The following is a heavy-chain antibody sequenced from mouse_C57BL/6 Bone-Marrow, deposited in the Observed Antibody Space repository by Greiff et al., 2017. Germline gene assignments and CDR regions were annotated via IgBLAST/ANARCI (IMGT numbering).Heavy chain of an antibody. J-gene: IGHJ2*01. CDR1: GYAFTNYL. CDR2: INPGSGGT. V-gene: IGHV1-54*01. CDR3: ARERLRRRYFDY. Sequence: QVQLLQSGAELVRPGTSVKVSCKASGYAFTNYLIAWVKQRPGQGLEWIGVINPGSGGTNYNEKFKGKATLAADKSSSTVYMQLSSLTSEDSAVYYCARERLRRRYFDYWGQGTALTVSS. D-gene: IGHD2-4*01.